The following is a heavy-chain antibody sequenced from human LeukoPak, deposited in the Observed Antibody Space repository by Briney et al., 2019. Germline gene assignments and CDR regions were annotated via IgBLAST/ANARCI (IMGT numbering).Heavy chain of an antibody. Sequence: PSETLSLTCTVSGGSISSYYWSWIRQPPGKGLEWIGRLYTSGSTNYNPSLKSLVTRSVDTSKNQFSLKLSSVAAADTAVYYCAREGPQLLYAYYYYYMDVWGKGTTVTVSS. V-gene: IGHV4-4*07. D-gene: IGHD2-2*02. CDR2: LYTSGST. CDR1: GGSISSYY. CDR3: AREGPQLLYAYYYYYMDV. J-gene: IGHJ6*03.